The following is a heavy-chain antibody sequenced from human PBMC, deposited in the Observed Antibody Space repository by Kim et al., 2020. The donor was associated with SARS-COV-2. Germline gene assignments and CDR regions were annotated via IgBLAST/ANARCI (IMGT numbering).Heavy chain of an antibody. CDR2: IYYSGST. Sequence: SETLSLTCTVSGGSISSGGYYWSWIRQHPGKGLEWIGYIYYSGSTYYNPSLKSRVTISVDTSKNQFSLKLSSVTAADTAVYYWAREVGSGRTQHYYYYGMDVWGQGTTVTVSS. J-gene: IGHJ6*02. D-gene: IGHD3-3*01. CDR1: GGSISSGGYY. V-gene: IGHV4-31*03. CDR3: AREVGSGRTQHYYYYGMDV.